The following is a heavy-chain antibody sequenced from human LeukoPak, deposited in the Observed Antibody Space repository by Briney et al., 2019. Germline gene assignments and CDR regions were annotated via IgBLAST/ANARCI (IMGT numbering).Heavy chain of an antibody. V-gene: IGHV1-69-2*01. Sequence: ASVKVSCKASGYTFTIYYMHWVQQAPGKGLEWMGRVDPADGETIYAEKFQGRVTITADSSTATAYMKLNSLRYEDTAVYYCATPDSGSYWGQGTLITVSS. J-gene: IGHJ4*02. CDR2: VDPADGET. D-gene: IGHD1-26*01. CDR3: ATPDSGSY. CDR1: GYTFTIYY.